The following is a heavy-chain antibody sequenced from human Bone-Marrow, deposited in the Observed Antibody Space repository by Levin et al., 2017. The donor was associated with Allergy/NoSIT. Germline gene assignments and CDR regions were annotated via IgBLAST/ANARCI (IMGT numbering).Heavy chain of an antibody. CDR2: MNPKTGDT. V-gene: IGHV1-8*01. Sequence: GESLKISCKASGYSFGSYDINWVRQVTGQGLEWMGWMNPKTGDTGYGQKFLGRVTMTRDTSITTAYMELSSLLSEDTAVYYCARGLPDYYYHHFGLDVWGQGTTVIVSS. CDR3: ARGLPDYYYHHFGLDV. D-gene: IGHD4-11*01. CDR1: GYSFGSYD. J-gene: IGHJ6*02.